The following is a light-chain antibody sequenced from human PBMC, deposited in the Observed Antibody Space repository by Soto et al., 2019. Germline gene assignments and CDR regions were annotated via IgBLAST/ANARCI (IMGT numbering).Light chain of an antibody. CDR1: TGAVTSGYY. Sequence: QAVVTQEPSLTVSPGGTVTLTCASSTGAVTSGYYPNWFQQNPGQAPRALIYSTSFKHSWTPARFSGSLLGGKAALTLSGVQPEDEAEYYCLLYYGGPWVFGGGTQLTVL. CDR2: STS. J-gene: IGLJ3*02. CDR3: LLYYGGPWV. V-gene: IGLV7-43*01.